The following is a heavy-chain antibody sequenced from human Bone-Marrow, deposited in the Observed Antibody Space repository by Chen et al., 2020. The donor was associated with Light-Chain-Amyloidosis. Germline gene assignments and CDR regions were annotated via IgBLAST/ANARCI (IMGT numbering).Heavy chain of an antibody. CDR1: GFAFSSYA. V-gene: IGHV3-23*04. D-gene: IGHD3-9*01. CDR2: CSGRCGRR. CDR3: AKDISYDDILPGYPADAFDI. J-gene: IGHJ3*02. Sequence: EVQLVESGGGLLQRGGSLRLSCAASGFAFSSYAMSWVRQAPGKGLEWGSMCSGRCGRRYYGDCVKGRLTISRDYSKNALFLQMNSLRAEDTGVYYCAKDISYDDILPGYPADAFDIWGQGKMVTVSS.